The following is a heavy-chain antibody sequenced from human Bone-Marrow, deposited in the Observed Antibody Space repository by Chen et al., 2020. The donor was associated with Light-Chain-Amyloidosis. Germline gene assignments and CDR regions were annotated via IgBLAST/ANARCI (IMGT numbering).Heavy chain of an antibody. CDR2: SKSKPFGGAI. D-gene: IGHD6-6*01. CDR3: SAVNVPEDYLGY. Sequence: EVQLVESGGGLVKPGGSLRLSCAASGFIFTHAWMTWVRQAPGKGLEWVGRSKSKPFGGAIDYAAPVKGRFTIARDDSKDMVYLEMASLKTEDTAIYYCSAVNVPEDYLGYWGQGALVTVSS. V-gene: IGHV3-15*01. CDR1: GFIFTHAW. J-gene: IGHJ4*02.